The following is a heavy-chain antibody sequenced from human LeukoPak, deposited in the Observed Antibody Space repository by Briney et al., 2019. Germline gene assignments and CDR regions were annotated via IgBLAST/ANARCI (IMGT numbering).Heavy chain of an antibody. J-gene: IGHJ6*02. CDR1: GFTFSSYG. CDR3: ARESGKGSSWSYGMDV. Sequence: GGSLRLSCAASGFTFSSYGMHWVRQTPGKGLEWVAVISYDGSNKYYADSVKGRFTISRDNSKNTLYLQMNSLRAEDTAVYYCARESGKGSSWSYGMDVWGQGTTVTVSS. D-gene: IGHD6-13*01. CDR2: ISYDGSNK. V-gene: IGHV3-30*03.